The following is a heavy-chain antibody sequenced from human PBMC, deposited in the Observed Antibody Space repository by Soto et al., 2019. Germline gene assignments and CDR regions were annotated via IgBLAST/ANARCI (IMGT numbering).Heavy chain of an antibody. V-gene: IGHV1-18*04. CDR3: ARVRKEGAARGYYYYGMDV. Sequence: QVQLVQSGAEVKQPGASVKVSCKASGYTFSSYGISWVRQAPGQGLEWMGWISPYNGNTKYPQKVQGRVTMTTDTSTTTAYMELRSLRSDDTAVYYCARVRKEGAARGYYYYGMDVWGQGTTVTVSS. CDR1: GYTFSSYG. D-gene: IGHD6-13*01. CDR2: ISPYNGNT. J-gene: IGHJ6*02.